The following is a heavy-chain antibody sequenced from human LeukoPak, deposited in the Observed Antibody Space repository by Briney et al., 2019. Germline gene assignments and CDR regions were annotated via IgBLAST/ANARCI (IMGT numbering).Heavy chain of an antibody. Sequence: GGSLRLSCAASGFTFSSYAMSWVRQAPGKGLEWVSAISASGSSTYYADSVKGRFTISRDNSKNTLYLQMISLRAEDTAVYYCAKVAHYYGSGSYYEYYFDYWGQGTLVTVSS. J-gene: IGHJ4*02. V-gene: IGHV3-23*01. CDR1: GFTFSSYA. D-gene: IGHD3-10*01. CDR2: ISASGSST. CDR3: AKVAHYYGSGSYYEYYFDY.